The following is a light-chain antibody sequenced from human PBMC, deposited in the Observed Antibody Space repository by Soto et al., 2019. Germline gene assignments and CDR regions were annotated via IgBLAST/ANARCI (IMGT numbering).Light chain of an antibody. CDR1: QSVSSN. CDR2: GAS. V-gene: IGKV3-15*01. Sequence: EIVMTQSPATLSVSPGERDTLSCRASQSVSSNLAWYQHKPGQAPRLLIYGASTRATGIPARFSGSGSGTEFTLTISSLQSEDFAVYYCQQYNNCLPWTFGQGTKVEIK. CDR3: QQYNNCLPWT. J-gene: IGKJ1*01.